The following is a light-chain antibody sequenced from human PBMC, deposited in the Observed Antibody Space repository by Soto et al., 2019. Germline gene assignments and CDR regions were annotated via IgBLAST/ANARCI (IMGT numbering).Light chain of an antibody. CDR3: QQYNSYPYT. Sequence: DIQMTQSPSTLSASVGDRVTITYRASQSISSWLAWYQQKPGKAPKLLIYKASTLESGVPSRFSGSGSGTEFNLTISSLQPDDFATYYCQQYNSYPYTFGQGTKLEIK. V-gene: IGKV1-5*03. J-gene: IGKJ2*01. CDR1: QSISSW. CDR2: KAS.